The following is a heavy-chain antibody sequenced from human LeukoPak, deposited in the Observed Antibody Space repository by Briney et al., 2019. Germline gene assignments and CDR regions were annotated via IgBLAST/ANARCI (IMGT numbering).Heavy chain of an antibody. V-gene: IGHV3-23*01. J-gene: IGHJ4*02. Sequence: GGSLRLSCAASGFTFSSYAMSWVRQAPGKGVEWVSGISGSGGSTYYADSVKGRFTISRDNSNNTLYLQMNSLRAEDTAVYYCTGSYTFFDYWGQGTLVTVSS. CDR1: GFTFSSYA. CDR2: ISGSGGST. CDR3: TGSYTFFDY. D-gene: IGHD1-26*01.